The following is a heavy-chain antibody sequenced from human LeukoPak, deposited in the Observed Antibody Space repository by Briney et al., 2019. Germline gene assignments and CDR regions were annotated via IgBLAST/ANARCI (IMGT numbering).Heavy chain of an antibody. J-gene: IGHJ4*02. CDR2: INHSGST. D-gene: IGHD3-10*01. CDR1: GGSFSGYY. Sequence: PSETLSLTCAVYGGSFSGYYWSWIRQPPGKGLEWIGEINHSGSTNYNPSLKSRVTISVDTSKNQFSLKLSSVTAADTAAYYCARTYYYGSGSYYDYWGQGTLVTVSS. CDR3: ARTYYYGSGSYYDY. V-gene: IGHV4-34*01.